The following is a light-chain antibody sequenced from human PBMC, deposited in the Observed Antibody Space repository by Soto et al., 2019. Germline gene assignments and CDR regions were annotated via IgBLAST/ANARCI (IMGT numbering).Light chain of an antibody. J-gene: IGKJ2*01. CDR1: QSVGTY. CDR2: GAS. V-gene: IGKV1-39*01. Sequence: DIQMTQFPSSLSASVGDSVTITCRASQSVGTYLNWYQQKAGKAPKLLIYGASTLQSGVPSRFSGSGSGAEFTLTISSLQPEDFASYACQQTDKSPYTFGRGTILDIK. CDR3: QQTDKSPYT.